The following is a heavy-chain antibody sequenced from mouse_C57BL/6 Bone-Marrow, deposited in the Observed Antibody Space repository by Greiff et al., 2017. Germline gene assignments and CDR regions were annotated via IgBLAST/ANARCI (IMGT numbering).Heavy chain of an antibody. CDR1: GYTFTSYW. V-gene: IGHV1-50*01. CDR2: IDPSDSYT. CDR3: ARNDGYYGGFAY. J-gene: IGHJ3*01. Sequence: QVQLKQPGAELVKPGASVKLSCKASGYTFTSYWMQWVKQRPGQGLEWIGEIDPSDSYTNYNQKFKGKATLTVDTSSSTAYMQLSSLTSEDSAVYYCARNDGYYGGFAYWGQGTLVTVSA. D-gene: IGHD2-3*01.